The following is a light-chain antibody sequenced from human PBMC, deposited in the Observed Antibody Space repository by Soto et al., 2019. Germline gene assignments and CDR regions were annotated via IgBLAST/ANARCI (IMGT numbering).Light chain of an antibody. CDR3: QQYNPYSRT. CDR2: KAS. Sequence: DIQMTQSPSTLSASVGDRVTITCRASQSISNWLALYHQKPGKAPKLLIYKASSLQSGVPSRFSGSGSGTDFTLTISSLQPDDFAMYYCQQYNPYSRTFGQGTRLEIK. J-gene: IGKJ5*01. V-gene: IGKV1-5*03. CDR1: QSISNW.